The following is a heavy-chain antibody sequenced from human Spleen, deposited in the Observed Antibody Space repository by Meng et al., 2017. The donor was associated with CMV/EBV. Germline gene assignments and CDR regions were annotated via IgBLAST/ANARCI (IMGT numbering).Heavy chain of an antibody. V-gene: IGHV3-11*01. D-gene: IGHD1-26*01. CDR3: AREGELGAFDI. J-gene: IGHJ3*02. Sequence: GESLKISCAASGFRFSDYYMFWIRQAPGKGLECVSYVSGSRTTMYNADSVRGRFTISRDNAKNSLYLQMNSLRAEDTAVYYCAREGELGAFDIWGQGTMVTVSS. CDR1: GFRFSDYY. CDR2: VSGSRTTM.